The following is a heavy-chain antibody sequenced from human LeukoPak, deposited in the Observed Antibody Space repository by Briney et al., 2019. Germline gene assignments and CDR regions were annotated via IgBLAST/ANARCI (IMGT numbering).Heavy chain of an antibody. CDR1: GFTFSSYG. J-gene: IGHJ4*02. CDR3: AKRDDSSGSSFDY. D-gene: IGHD3-22*01. V-gene: IGHV3-30*18. Sequence: GGSLRLSCAASGFTFSSYGMHWVRQAPGKGLEWVAVISYDGSNKYYADSVKGRFTISRDNSKNTLYLQMNSLRAEDTAVYYCAKRDDSSGSSFDYWGQGTLVTVSS. CDR2: ISYDGSNK.